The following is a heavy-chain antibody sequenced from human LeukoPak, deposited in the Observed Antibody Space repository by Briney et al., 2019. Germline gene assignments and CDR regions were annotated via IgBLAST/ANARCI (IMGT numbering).Heavy chain of an antibody. CDR3: ARGGFNMVRGVIIPSNSYYYYMDI. D-gene: IGHD3-10*01. J-gene: IGHJ6*03. Sequence: GGSLRLSCAVSGFTSSAYSMNWVRQAPGKGLEWVSSITSGDFVYFADSLKGRFTISRDNAKSSLYLQMNSLRAEDTAVYYCARGGFNMVRGVIIPSNSYYYYMDIWGKGTTVTVSS. CDR1: GFTSSAYS. CDR2: ITSGDFV. V-gene: IGHV3-21*01.